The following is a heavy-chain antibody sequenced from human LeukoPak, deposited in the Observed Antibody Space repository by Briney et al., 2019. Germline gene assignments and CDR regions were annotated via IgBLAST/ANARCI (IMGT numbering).Heavy chain of an antibody. CDR1: GGSISSGGYY. Sequence: SETLSLTCTVSGGSISSGGYYWTWIRQHPGKGLEWIGYIYYSGSTYYNPSLKSRVTISVDTSKNQFSLKLSSVTAADTAVYYCARVYCSSTNCYYYYGMDVWGQETTVTVSS. D-gene: IGHD2-2*01. J-gene: IGHJ6*02. CDR2: IYYSGST. CDR3: ARVYCSSTNCYYYYGMDV. V-gene: IGHV4-31*03.